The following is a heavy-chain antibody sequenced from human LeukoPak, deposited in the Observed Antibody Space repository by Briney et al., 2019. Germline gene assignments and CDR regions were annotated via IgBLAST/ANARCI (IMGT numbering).Heavy chain of an antibody. D-gene: IGHD6-13*01. CDR2: INHDGTDK. CDR1: GFTSTSYW. CDR3: AKDRRAHSSSWHFNY. V-gene: IGHV3-7*05. J-gene: IGHJ4*02. Sequence: GGSLRLSCAASGFTSTSYWMTWVRQAPGKGLHWVANINHDGTDKNYADSVKGRFTISRDNAKRSVFLQMNSLRAEDTGLYYCAKDRRAHSSSWHFNYWGQGTLVTVSS.